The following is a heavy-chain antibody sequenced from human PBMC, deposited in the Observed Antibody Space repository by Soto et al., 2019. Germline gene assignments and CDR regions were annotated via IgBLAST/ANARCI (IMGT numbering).Heavy chain of an antibody. V-gene: IGHV3-30*18. J-gene: IGHJ5*02. CDR1: GFTFSSYG. CDR2: ISYDGSNK. Sequence: GGSLRLSCAASGFTFSSYGMHWVRQAPGKGLEWVAVISYDGSNKYYADSVKGRFTISRDNSKNTLYLQMNSLRAEDTAVYYCAKVSSGYSNWFDPWGQGTLVTVSS. D-gene: IGHD3-22*01. CDR3: AKVSSGYSNWFDP.